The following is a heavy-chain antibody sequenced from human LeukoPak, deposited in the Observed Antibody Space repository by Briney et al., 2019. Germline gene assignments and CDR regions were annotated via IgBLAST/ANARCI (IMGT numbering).Heavy chain of an antibody. CDR3: ARDQGTYYYYYMDV. J-gene: IGHJ6*03. D-gene: IGHD3-10*01. V-gene: IGHV4-31*03. Sequence: SETLSLTCTVSGGSISSGGYYWSWIRQHPGKGLEWIGYIYYSGSTYYNPSLKSRVTISVDTSKNQFPLKLSSVTAADTAVYYCARDQGTYYYYYMDVWGKGTTVTVSS. CDR2: IYYSGST. CDR1: GGSISSGGYY.